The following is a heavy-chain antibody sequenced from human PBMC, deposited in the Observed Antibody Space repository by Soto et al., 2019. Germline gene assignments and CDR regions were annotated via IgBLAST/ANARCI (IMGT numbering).Heavy chain of an antibody. CDR3: ARDWSRYFDSSGLMWFY. CDR1: GYTFNYYG. D-gene: IGHD3-22*01. J-gene: IGHJ4*02. CDR2: ISAHNGDT. Sequence: ASVKVSCKASGYTFNYYGISWVRQAPGQGLEWVGWISAHNGDTKYAQNLQGRLTLTTDTSTSTAYMELTSLTSDDTAVYYCARDWSRYFDSSGLMWFYWGQGTLVTVSP. V-gene: IGHV1-18*04.